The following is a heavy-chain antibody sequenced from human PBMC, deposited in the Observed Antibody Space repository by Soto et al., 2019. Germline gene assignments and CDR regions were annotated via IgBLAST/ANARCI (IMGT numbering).Heavy chain of an antibody. D-gene: IGHD3-10*01. CDR3: SARYYFGSESYLFDL. V-gene: IGHV1-58*02. Sequence: GPPVKVSCKASLSTFTGSTIQWVRQARGQRLEWVGWIVVGSADTNYAPKFQERVTITRDMSTNTAYMELRSLRSEDTAVYYCSARYYFGSESYLFDLWGQGTLVTVSS. CDR1: LSTFTGST. J-gene: IGHJ4*02. CDR2: IVVGSADT.